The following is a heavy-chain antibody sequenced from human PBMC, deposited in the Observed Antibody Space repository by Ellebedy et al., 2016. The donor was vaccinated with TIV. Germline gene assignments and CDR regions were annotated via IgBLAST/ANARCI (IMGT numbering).Heavy chain of an antibody. CDR3: ARGSGDLPFDY. J-gene: IGHJ4*02. D-gene: IGHD4-17*01. V-gene: IGHV3-21*01. Sequence: PGGSLRLSCAASGFTFSSYSMNWVRQAPGKGLEWVSCISSSGTYIYYADSLKGRFTISRDSAKNSLYLQMNSLRAEDTAVYYCARGSGDLPFDYWGQGTLVTGSS. CDR2: ISSSGTYI. CDR1: GFTFSSYS.